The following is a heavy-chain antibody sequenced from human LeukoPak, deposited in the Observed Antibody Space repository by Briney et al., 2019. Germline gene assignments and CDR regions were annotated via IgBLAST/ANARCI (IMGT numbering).Heavy chain of an antibody. J-gene: IGHJ4*02. Sequence: PSQTLSLTCTVSGGSISSGSYYWSWIRQPAGKGLEWIGRIYTSGSTNYNPSLKSRVTISVDTSKNQFSLKLSSVTAADTAVYYCARFGSGWYYFDYWGQGTLVTVSS. CDR1: GGSISSGSYY. CDR2: IYTSGST. CDR3: ARFGSGWYYFDY. V-gene: IGHV4-61*02. D-gene: IGHD6-19*01.